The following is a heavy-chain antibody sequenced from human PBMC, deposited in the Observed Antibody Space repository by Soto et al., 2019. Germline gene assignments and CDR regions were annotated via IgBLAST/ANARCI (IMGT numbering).Heavy chain of an antibody. Sequence: SETLSLTCTVSGGSINSNNYYWAWIRQPPGKGLAWIASIYYDGSTYYDPSLKSRVSISVDTSKNHFSLKLSSATAADTAVYYCAKVVVAATRHTDFDSWGQGTLVTVSS. J-gene: IGHJ4*02. CDR1: GGSINSNNYY. CDR2: IYYDGST. V-gene: IGHV4-39*02. CDR3: AKVVVAATRHTDFDS. D-gene: IGHD2-15*01.